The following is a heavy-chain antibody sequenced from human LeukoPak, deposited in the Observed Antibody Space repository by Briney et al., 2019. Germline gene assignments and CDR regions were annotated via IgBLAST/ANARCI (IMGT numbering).Heavy chain of an antibody. CDR3: TRVSRSGSYSDF. CDR1: GFTFGDYA. V-gene: IGHV3-49*04. CDR2: IRSQGYGGTT. Sequence: GGSLRLSCTTSGFTFGDYAMSWVRQAPGKGLEWVGLIRSQGYGGTTQYAASVKGRFTISRDDSKSIAYLQMNSLKTEDTAVYYCTRVSRSGSYSDFWGQGTLVTVSS. J-gene: IGHJ4*02. D-gene: IGHD3-10*01.